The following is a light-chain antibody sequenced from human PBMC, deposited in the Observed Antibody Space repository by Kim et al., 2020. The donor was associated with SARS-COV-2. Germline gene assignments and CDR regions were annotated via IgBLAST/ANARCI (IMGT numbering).Light chain of an antibody. Sequence: GSSVKLTCNLSSGHTTYMIEWLQQQPGKAPRYLMDGEERGNYVRGSGIPDRFSGSSAGADRYLTNSNVQSDDEAEYYCETWDTHVEFGRGTQLSVL. CDR2: GEERGNY. J-gene: IGLJ2*01. V-gene: IGLV4-60*03. CDR3: ETWDTHVE. CDR1: SGHTTYM.